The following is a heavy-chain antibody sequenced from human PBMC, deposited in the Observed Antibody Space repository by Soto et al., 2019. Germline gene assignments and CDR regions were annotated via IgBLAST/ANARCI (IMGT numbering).Heavy chain of an antibody. CDR1: GYSFTSYW. Sequence: PGESLKISCKGSGYSFTSYWISWVRQMPGKGLEWMGRIDPSDSFTNYSPSFQGHVTISADKSINTAYLQWSSLKASDTAVYFCARHDSDYFGMDVWGQGTTVTVSS. J-gene: IGHJ6*02. D-gene: IGHD2-15*01. CDR2: IDPSDSFT. V-gene: IGHV5-10-1*01. CDR3: ARHDSDYFGMDV.